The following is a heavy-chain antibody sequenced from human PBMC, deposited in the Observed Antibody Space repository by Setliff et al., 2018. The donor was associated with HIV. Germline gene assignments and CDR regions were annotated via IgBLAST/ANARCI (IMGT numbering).Heavy chain of an antibody. Sequence: PSETLSLTCAVSGYSISSGYYWGWIRQPPGKGLEWIGSIYHSGSTYNNPSLKSRVTISVDTSKNQFSLKLTSVTAEDKAVYYCARTLRAAAMGYFDYWGQGTLVTVSS. CDR1: GYSISSGYY. J-gene: IGHJ4*02. CDR2: IYHSGST. V-gene: IGHV4-38-2*01. CDR3: ARTLRAAAMGYFDY. D-gene: IGHD1-26*01.